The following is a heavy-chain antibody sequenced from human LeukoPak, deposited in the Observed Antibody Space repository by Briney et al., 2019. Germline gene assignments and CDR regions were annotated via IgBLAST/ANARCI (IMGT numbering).Heavy chain of an antibody. CDR2: INPSGGST. CDR1: GYTFTSYY. CDR3: ARDLASSGYYWD. J-gene: IGHJ4*02. Sequence: GASVKVSCKASGYTFTSYYMHWVRQAPGQGLEWMGIINPSGGSTVYAQEFQGRVTMTRDTSTSTVYMELSSLRSEDTAVYYCARDLASSGYYWDWGQGTLVTVSS. D-gene: IGHD3-22*01. V-gene: IGHV1-46*01.